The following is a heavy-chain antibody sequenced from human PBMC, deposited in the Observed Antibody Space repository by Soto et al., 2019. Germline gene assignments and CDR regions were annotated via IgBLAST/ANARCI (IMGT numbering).Heavy chain of an antibody. CDR3: ARRHREYSSGLYYYYYMDV. V-gene: IGHV4-59*08. CDR2: IYYSGST. D-gene: IGHD6-25*01. Sequence: SETLSLTCTVSGGSICSYYGSWIRQPPGKGLEWIGYIYYSGSTNYNPSLKSRVTISVDTSKNQFSLKLSSVTAADTAVYYCARRHREYSSGLYYYYYMDVWGKGTTVTVSS. J-gene: IGHJ6*03. CDR1: GGSICSYY.